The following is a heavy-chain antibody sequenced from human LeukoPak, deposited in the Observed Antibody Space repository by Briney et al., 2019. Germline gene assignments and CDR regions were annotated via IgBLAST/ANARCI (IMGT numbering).Heavy chain of an antibody. D-gene: IGHD2-15*01. Sequence: SETLSLTCAVYGGSFSGYYWSWIRQPPGKGLEWIGEINHSGSTNYNPSLTSRVTLSVDPSNNRFSLKVTSVTAADTAIYYCARVVASTSIDFWGQGTLVTVSS. J-gene: IGHJ4*02. V-gene: IGHV4-34*01. CDR1: GGSFSGYY. CDR3: ARVVASTSIDF. CDR2: INHSGST.